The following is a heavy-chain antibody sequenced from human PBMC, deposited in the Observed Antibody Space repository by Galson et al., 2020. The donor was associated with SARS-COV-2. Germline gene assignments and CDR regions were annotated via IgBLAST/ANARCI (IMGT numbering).Heavy chain of an antibody. Sequence: GASLKISCTGSGYSFTSYWISWVRQMPGKGLEWMGRIAPSDSYTNSSTSFQGHVTISADKSISTAYLQWSSLKASDTAMYYCARESGLRLGELSFAWGQGTLVTVSS. CDR1: GYSFTSYW. CDR2: IAPSDSYT. CDR3: ARESGLRLGELSFA. J-gene: IGHJ5*02. V-gene: IGHV5-10-1*01. D-gene: IGHD3-16*02.